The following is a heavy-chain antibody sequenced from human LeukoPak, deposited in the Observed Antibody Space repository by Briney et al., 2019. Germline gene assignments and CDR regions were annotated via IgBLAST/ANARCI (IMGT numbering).Heavy chain of an antibody. D-gene: IGHD1-26*01. CDR2: ISSNGGGT. V-gene: IGHV3-64*01. CDR1: GFTFSSYA. Sequence: GGSLRLSCAASGFTFSSYAMHWVRQAPGKGLEYVSAISSNGGGTYYANSVKGRFTISRDNSKNTLYLQMGSLRAEDMAVYYCARGSIVGATTGDFDYWGQGTLVTVSS. J-gene: IGHJ4*02. CDR3: ARGSIVGATTGDFDY.